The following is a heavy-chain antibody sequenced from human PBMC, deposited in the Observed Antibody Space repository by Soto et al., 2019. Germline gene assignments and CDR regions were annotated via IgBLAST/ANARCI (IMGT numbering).Heavy chain of an antibody. J-gene: IGHJ4*02. CDR2: INPSGGET. V-gene: IGHV1-2*02. D-gene: IGHD3-10*01. Sequence: ASVRVSCKASGYTFIDYFIQWVRQAPGQGLEWMGWINPSGGETTYAQKFQGRVTMTRDTYISTAYMDLMTLRYDATAIYYCVRGLKGREFDYSGQGNSVTVSP. CDR3: VRGLKGREFDY. CDR1: GYTFIDYF.